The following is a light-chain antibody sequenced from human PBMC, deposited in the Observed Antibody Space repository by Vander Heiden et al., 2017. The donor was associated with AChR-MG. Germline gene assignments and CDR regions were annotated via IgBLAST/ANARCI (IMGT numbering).Light chain of an antibody. CDR1: SSDVGGYNY. V-gene: IGLV2-14*01. Sequence: QSALTQPASVSGSPGQSITISCTGTSSDVGGYNYVSWYQQHPGKAPKLMIYDVSKRPSGVSNRFSGSKSGNTASLTISGLQAEDEADYYCSSYTSSSTLEFGGGTKLTGL. CDR3: SSYTSSSTLE. J-gene: IGLJ3*02. CDR2: DVS.